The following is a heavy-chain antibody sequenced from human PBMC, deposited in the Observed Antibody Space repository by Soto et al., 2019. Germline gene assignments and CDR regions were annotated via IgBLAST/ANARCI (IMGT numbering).Heavy chain of an antibody. CDR1: GFTFNNYA. CDR3: AKLGSISWSHHYYFDY. D-gene: IGHD3-10*01. CDR2: ITGSGGDT. Sequence: EVHLLESGGGLIQPGGSLRLSCAASGFTFNNYAMGWVRQAPGKGLEWVSAITGSGGDTYYLDSVKGRFTISRDNSKNTLYLQMNSLRAEDTAIYYCAKLGSISWSHHYYFDYWGQGTLVTVSS. V-gene: IGHV3-23*01. J-gene: IGHJ4*02.